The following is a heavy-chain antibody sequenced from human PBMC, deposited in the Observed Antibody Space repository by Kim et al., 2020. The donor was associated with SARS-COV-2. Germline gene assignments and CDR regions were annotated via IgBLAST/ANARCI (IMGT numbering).Heavy chain of an antibody. Sequence: GGSLRLSCAASGFTFSSYSMNWVRQAPGKGLEWVSYISSSSSTIYYADSVKGRFTISRDNAKNSLYLQMNSLRDEDTAVYYCARDSAHCSSTSCSLGGPDYYYYYGMDVWGQGTTVTVSS. CDR1: GFTFSSYS. CDR3: ARDSAHCSSTSCSLGGPDYYYYYGMDV. CDR2: ISSSSSTI. J-gene: IGHJ6*02. D-gene: IGHD2-2*01. V-gene: IGHV3-48*02.